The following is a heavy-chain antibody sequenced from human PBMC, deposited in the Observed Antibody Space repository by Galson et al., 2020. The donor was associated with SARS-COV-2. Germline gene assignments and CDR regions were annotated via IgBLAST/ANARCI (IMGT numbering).Heavy chain of an antibody. D-gene: IGHD2-21*01. CDR2: VNPHTGDR. V-gene: IGHV1-2*02. Sequence: AAVKNSCQATGYSFTAYYINWVRQAPREGLEWMRWVNPHTGDRKNKEKSQRRVTMTRDTSISTAYMELTRLTSDDTAVYYCARDRISATEDFDYWGQGTLVT. CDR3: ARDRISATEDFDY. CDR1: GYSFTAYY. J-gene: IGHJ4*02.